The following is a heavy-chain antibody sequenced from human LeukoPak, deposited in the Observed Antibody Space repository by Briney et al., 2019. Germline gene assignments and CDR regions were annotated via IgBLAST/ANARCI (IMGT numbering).Heavy chain of an antibody. CDR1: GFTFSGYS. D-gene: IGHD3-22*01. Sequence: GGSLRLSCTASGFTFSGYSMNWIRQAPGKGLEWVAVISADGNNEHYADSAKGRFTLSRDNAKSTAYLQMNSLRSEDTAVYYCARNDPDSSEDWGQGTLVTVSS. CDR3: ARNDPDSSED. V-gene: IGHV3-30*03. J-gene: IGHJ4*02. CDR2: ISADGNNE.